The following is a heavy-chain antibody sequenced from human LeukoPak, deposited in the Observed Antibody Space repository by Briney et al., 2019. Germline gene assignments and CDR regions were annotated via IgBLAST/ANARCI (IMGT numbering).Heavy chain of an antibody. D-gene: IGHD6-13*01. J-gene: IGHJ4*02. CDR2: IYENGGTT. CDR1: GFTFRSHA. V-gene: IGHV3-23*01. Sequence: GGSLRLSCVGSGFTFRSHAMSWVRQAPEKGLEFVSGIYENGGTTYYADSVKGRFSISRDNSKNTLYLQMNSLRAEDTAVYYCAKEQNTYSSSPPDYWGQGTLVTVSS. CDR3: AKEQNTYSSSPPDY.